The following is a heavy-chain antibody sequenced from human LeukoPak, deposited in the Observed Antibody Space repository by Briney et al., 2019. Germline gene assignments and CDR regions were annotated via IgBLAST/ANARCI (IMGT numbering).Heavy chain of an antibody. CDR1: GGTFSSYA. V-gene: IGHV1-69*13. Sequence: ASVKVSCKTSGGTFSSYAISWVRQAPGQGLEWMGGIIPILGTANYAQKFQGRVTITADESTSTAYMELSSLRSEDTAVYYCARAYYYDSSGHHDAFDIWGQGTMVTVSS. J-gene: IGHJ3*02. D-gene: IGHD3-22*01. CDR2: IIPILGTA. CDR3: ARAYYYDSSGHHDAFDI.